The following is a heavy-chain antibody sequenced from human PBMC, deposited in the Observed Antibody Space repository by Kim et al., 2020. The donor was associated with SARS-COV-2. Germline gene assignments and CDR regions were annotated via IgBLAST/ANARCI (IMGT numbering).Heavy chain of an antibody. D-gene: IGHD3-10*01. CDR1: GFTFSSYE. V-gene: IGHV3-48*03. CDR2: ISSSGSTI. J-gene: IGHJ4*02. Sequence: GGSLRLSCAASGFTFSSYEMNWVRQAPGKGLEWVSYISSSGSTIYYADSVKGRFTISRDNAKNSLYLQMNSLRAEDTAVYYCASATPGFGELLYGYWGQGTLVTVSS. CDR3: ASATPGFGELLYGY.